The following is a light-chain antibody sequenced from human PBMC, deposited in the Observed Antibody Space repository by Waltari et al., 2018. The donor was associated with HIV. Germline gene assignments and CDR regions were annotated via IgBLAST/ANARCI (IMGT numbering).Light chain of an antibody. CDR1: AFPKQF. CDR2: RDT. Sequence: SSDLTQPPSVSVSPGQTARITCSGDAFPKQFAYWYQQKTGQAPVLVIHRDTERPSVIPERFSGSSSGTTFTLTISGVQAEDEADYYCQSADTSASFMIFGGGTRLTVL. CDR3: QSADTSASFMI. J-gene: IGLJ2*01. V-gene: IGLV3-25*03.